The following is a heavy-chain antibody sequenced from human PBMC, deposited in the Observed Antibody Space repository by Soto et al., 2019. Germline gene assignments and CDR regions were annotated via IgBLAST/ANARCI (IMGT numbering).Heavy chain of an antibody. V-gene: IGHV1-3*01. Sequence: ASVKVSCTASGYTFTSYAMHWVRQAPGQRLEWMGWINAGNGNTKYSQKFQGRVTITRDTSASTAYMELRSLTSDDTAVYYCARGGASTGGMDVWGQGTTVTVSS. CDR2: INAGNGNT. D-gene: IGHD1-26*01. CDR3: ARGGASTGGMDV. J-gene: IGHJ6*02. CDR1: GYTFTSYA.